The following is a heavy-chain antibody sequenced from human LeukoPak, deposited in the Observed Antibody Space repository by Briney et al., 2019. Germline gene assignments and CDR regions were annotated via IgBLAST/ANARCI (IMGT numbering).Heavy chain of an antibody. Sequence: GASVKVSCKVSGYTLTELSMHWVRQAPGQGLEWMGWINPNSGGTNYAQKFQGRVTMTRDTSISTAYMELSRLRSDDTAVYYCARGHRARAFDYWGQGTLVTVSS. CDR1: GYTLTELS. V-gene: IGHV1-2*02. CDR2: INPNSGGT. CDR3: ARGHRARAFDY. J-gene: IGHJ4*02.